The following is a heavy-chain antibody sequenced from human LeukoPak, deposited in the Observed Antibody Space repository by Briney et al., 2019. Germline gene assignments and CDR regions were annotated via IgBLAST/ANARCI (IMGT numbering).Heavy chain of an antibody. D-gene: IGHD2-8*02. V-gene: IGHV3-7*03. Sequence: TGGSLRLSCAASGFTLSSYWMSWVRQAPGKGLEWVANIKQDGSEKYYVDSVKGRFTIDRDNSKNTLYLQLTSLRADDTAVYYCAKRDTGPGHYWGQGILVTVSS. CDR2: IKQDGSEK. CDR3: AKRDTGPGHY. J-gene: IGHJ4*02. CDR1: GFTLSSYW.